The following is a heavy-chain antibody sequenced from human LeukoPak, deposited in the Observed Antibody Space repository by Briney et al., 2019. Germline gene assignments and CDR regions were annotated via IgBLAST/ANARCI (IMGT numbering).Heavy chain of an antibody. CDR3: ARGHGGVRGLQY. V-gene: IGHV4-30-2*01. J-gene: IGHJ4*02. Sequence: SQTLSLTCADSGGSISSGGYSWSWIRQPPGKGLEWSGYIYHSGSTYYNPSLKSRVTISVDRSKNQFSLKLSSVTAADTAVYYCARGHGGVRGLQYWGQGTLVTVSS. CDR2: IYHSGST. D-gene: IGHD3-10*01. CDR1: GGSISSGGYS.